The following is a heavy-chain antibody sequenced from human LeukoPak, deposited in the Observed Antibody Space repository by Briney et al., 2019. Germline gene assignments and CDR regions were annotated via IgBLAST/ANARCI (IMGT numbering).Heavy chain of an antibody. CDR2: IIPILGIA. D-gene: IGHD6-19*01. V-gene: IGHV1-69*04. Sequence: ASVKVSCKAFGGTFSSYAISWVRQAPGQGLEWMGRIIPILGIANYAQKFQGRVTITADKSTSTAYMELSSLRSEDTAVYYCASVLSGIAVAGSFDPWGQGTLVTVSS. J-gene: IGHJ5*02. CDR3: ASVLSGIAVAGSFDP. CDR1: GGTFSSYA.